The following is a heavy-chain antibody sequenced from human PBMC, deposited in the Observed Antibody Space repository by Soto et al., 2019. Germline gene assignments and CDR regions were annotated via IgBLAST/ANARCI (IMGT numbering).Heavy chain of an antibody. D-gene: IGHD6-13*01. J-gene: IGHJ6*02. V-gene: IGHV3-73*02. CDR3: ASLRAGGLDYYYYYGMDV. CDR1: GFTFSGSA. CDR2: IRNKANSYAT. Sequence: EVQLVESGGGLVQPGGSLKLSCAASGFTFSGSAMHWVRQASGKGLEWVGRIRNKANSYATAYAASVKGRFTISRDDSKNTAYLQMNSLKTEDTAVYYCASLRAGGLDYYYYYGMDVWGQGTTVTVSS.